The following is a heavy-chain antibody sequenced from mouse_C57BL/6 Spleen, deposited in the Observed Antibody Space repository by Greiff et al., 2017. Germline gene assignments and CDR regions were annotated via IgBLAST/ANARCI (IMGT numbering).Heavy chain of an antibody. CDR2: IEPNSGGT. CDR3: ARVDYGNHYWYFDV. J-gene: IGHJ1*03. D-gene: IGHD2-1*01. CDR1: GYTFTSYW. V-gene: IGHV1-72*01. Sequence: QVQLQQPGAELVKPGASVKLSCKASGYTFTSYWMHWVQQRPGRGLEWIGRIEPNSGGTKDNEKFKSKAALTVDKPSSTAYMQLSSLTSEDSAVYYCARVDYGNHYWYFDVWGTGTTVTVSS.